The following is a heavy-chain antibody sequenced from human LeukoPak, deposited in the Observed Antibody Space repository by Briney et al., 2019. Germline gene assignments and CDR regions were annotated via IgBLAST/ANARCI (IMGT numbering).Heavy chain of an antibody. CDR2: IYYSGST. Sequence: SSETLSLTCTVSGGSISSYYWSWIRQPPGKGLEWIGYIYYSGSTNYNPSLKSRVTISVDTSKNQFSLKLSSVTAADTAVYYCAGRAVAGRSVDYWGQGTLVTVSS. D-gene: IGHD6-19*01. J-gene: IGHJ4*02. V-gene: IGHV4-59*01. CDR1: GGSISSYY. CDR3: AGRAVAGRSVDY.